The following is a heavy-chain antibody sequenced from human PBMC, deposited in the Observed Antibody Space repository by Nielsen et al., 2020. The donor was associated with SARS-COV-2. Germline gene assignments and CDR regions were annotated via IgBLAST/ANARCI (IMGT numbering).Heavy chain of an antibody. CDR3: ARGVVPAAMTWFDP. D-gene: IGHD2-2*01. CDR2: IYYSGST. Sequence: SETLSLTCTVSGGSISSGDYYWSWIRQPPGKGLEWIGYIYYSGSTYYNPSLKSRVTISVDTSKNQFSLKLSSVTAADTAVYYCARGVVPAAMTWFDPWGQGTLVTVSS. V-gene: IGHV4-30-4*01. CDR1: GGSISSGDYY. J-gene: IGHJ5*02.